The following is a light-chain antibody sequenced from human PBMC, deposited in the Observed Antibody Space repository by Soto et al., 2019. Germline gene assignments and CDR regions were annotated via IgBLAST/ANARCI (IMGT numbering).Light chain of an antibody. J-gene: IGKJ1*01. V-gene: IGKV3-11*01. CDR2: DAS. CDR1: QTVSSN. Sequence: EIVMTQSPAALSVSPGERATLSCKASQTVSSNLAWYQQKPGQAPRLLIYDASNRATGVPARFSGSGSGTDFTLTISSLEPEDFAVYYCQQRRYWPVTFGQGTKVEIK. CDR3: QQRRYWPVT.